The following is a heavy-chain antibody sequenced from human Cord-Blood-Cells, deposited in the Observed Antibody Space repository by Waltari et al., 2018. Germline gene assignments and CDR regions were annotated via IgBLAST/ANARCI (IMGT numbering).Heavy chain of an antibody. D-gene: IGHD3-16*01. Sequence: EVQLLESGGGLVQPGGSLRLSCAASGFTFSSYAMSWVRQAPGKGLEWVSAISGSGGRTYYADSVKGRFTISRDNSKNTLYLQMNSLRAEDTAVYYCAKQEGFMITFGGVIFDYWGQGTLVTVSS. J-gene: IGHJ4*02. V-gene: IGHV3-23*01. CDR3: AKQEGFMITFGGVIFDY. CDR1: GFTFSSYA. CDR2: ISGSGGRT.